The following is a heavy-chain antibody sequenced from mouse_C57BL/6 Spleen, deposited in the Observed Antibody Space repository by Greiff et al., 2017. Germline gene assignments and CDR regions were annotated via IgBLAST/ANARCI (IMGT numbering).Heavy chain of an antibody. CDR1: GYTFTTYP. CDR3: ARRSAYYGSSSYWYFDV. V-gene: IGHV1-47*01. Sequence: QVHVKQSGAELVKPGASVKMSCKASGYTFTTYPIEWMKQNHGKSLEWIGNFHPYNDDTKYNEKFKGKATLTVEKSSSTVYLELSRLTSDDSAVYYCARRSAYYGSSSYWYFDVWGTGTTVTVSS. D-gene: IGHD1-1*01. CDR2: FHPYNDDT. J-gene: IGHJ1*03.